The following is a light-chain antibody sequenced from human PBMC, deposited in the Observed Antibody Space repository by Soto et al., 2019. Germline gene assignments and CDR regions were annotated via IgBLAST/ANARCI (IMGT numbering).Light chain of an antibody. V-gene: IGKV1-5*03. J-gene: IGKJ1*01. Sequence: DIQMTQSPSTLSASLGDRVTITCRASHSINTWLACYQQQPGKAPKLLIYKASTVQSGVPSRFSGSGSGTEFTLTISSLQPDDFATYYCHQYNSNSPTFGQGTKVDI. CDR1: HSINTW. CDR3: HQYNSNSPT. CDR2: KAS.